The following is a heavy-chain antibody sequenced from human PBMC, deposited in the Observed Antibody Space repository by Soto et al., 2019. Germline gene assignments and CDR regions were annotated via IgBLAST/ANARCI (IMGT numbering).Heavy chain of an antibody. CDR2: ISGSGGST. V-gene: IGHV3-23*01. CDR3: AKDNDAVVSAGHFDS. Sequence: EVQVLESGGGLVQRGGSLRLSCTASGFRFSNYAMNWVRQAPGKGLEWVSGISGSGGSTFYADSVKGRFTISRDNFENTVYLQMNILRGEDTALYYCAKDNDAVVSAGHFDSWGLGTLVTVSS. J-gene: IGHJ5*01. D-gene: IGHD2-2*01. CDR1: GFRFSNYA.